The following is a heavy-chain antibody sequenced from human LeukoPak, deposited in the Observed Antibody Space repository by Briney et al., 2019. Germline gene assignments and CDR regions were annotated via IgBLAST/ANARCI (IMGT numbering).Heavy chain of an antibody. V-gene: IGHV3-48*03. D-gene: IGHD1-26*01. CDR1: GITFSSYE. CDR3: STIYSGSYSVY. J-gene: IGHJ4*02. Sequence: GGSLRLSCAASGITFSSYEMNWVRQAPGKGLEWVSYISSSGSTIYYADSVKGRFTISRDSAKNSLYLQMNSLRAEDTAVYYCSTIYSGSYSVYWGQGTLVTVSS. CDR2: ISSSGSTI.